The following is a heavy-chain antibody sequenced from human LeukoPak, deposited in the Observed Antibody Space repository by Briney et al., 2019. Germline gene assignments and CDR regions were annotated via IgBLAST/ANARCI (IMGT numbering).Heavy chain of an antibody. J-gene: IGHJ4*02. CDR1: GFTFSKAW. CDR2: IRGSGGGT. CDR3: AKAGIGVVGYFDY. D-gene: IGHD6-19*01. V-gene: IGHV3-23*01. Sequence: GGSLRLSCAASGFTFSKAWMSWVRQAPGKGLEWVSTIRGSGGGTYYADSVKGRFTISRDNSKNTLYLQMNSLRDEDTALYYCAKAGIGVVGYFDYWGQGTLVTVSS.